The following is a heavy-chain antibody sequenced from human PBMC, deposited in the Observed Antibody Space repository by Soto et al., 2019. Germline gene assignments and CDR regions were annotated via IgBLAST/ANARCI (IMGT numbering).Heavy chain of an antibody. CDR2: ISGSGGST. CDR1: GFTFSSYA. CDR3: AKDGSASSGWKYYYYYGMDV. D-gene: IGHD6-19*01. V-gene: IGHV3-23*01. Sequence: EVQLLESGGGLVQPGGSLRLSCAASGFTFSSYAMSWVRQAPGKGLEWVSAISGSGGSTYYAGSVKGRFTISRDNSKNTLYLQMNSLRAEDTAVYYCAKDGSASSGWKYYYYYGMDVWGQGTTVTVSS. J-gene: IGHJ6*02.